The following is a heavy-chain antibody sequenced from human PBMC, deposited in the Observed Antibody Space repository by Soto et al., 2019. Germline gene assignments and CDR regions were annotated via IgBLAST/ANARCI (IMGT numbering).Heavy chain of an antibody. CDR2: IIPIFGTA. D-gene: IGHD2-2*01. V-gene: IGHV1-69*12. CDR3: ARGQGYCISTSCRGAFDI. J-gene: IGHJ3*02. CDR1: GGTFSSYA. Sequence: QVQLVQSGAEVKKPGSSVKVSCKASGGTFSSYAISWVRQAPGQGLEWMGGIIPIFGTANYAQKFQGRVTITEDESTNTAYMELSSLRSEDTAVYYCARGQGYCISTSCRGAFDIWGQGTMVTVSS.